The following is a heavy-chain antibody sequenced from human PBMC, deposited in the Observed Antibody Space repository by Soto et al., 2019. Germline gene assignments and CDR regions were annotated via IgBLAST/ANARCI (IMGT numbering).Heavy chain of an antibody. V-gene: IGHV3-21*01. CDR2: ISRSSSYI. Sequence: SLRLSCAASGFTFSSYSMNWVRQAPGKGLEWVSSISRSSSYIYYADSVKGRFTISRDNAKKSLYLQMNSLRAEDTAVYYCASELRTMVRGGPSGQVTMVTLSS. CDR3: ASELRTMVRGGP. D-gene: IGHD3-10*01. J-gene: IGHJ5*02. CDR1: GFTFSSYS.